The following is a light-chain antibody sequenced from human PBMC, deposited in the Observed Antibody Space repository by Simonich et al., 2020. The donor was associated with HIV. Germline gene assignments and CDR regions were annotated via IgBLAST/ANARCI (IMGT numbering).Light chain of an antibody. J-gene: IGLJ3*02. CDR1: SGHISYA. Sequence: QLVLTQSPSASASLGASVKLTCTLSSGHISYAVAWHQQLPEKGPRYLMKVNSDGTHNKGDGIPDRFSGSSSGAERYLTISSLQSEDEADYYCQTWGTGIQVFGGGTKLTVL. CDR3: QTWGTGIQV. CDR2: VNSDGTH. V-gene: IGLV4-69*01.